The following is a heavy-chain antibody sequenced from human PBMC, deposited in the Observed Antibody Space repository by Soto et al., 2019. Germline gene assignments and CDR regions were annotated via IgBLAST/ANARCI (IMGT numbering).Heavy chain of an antibody. V-gene: IGHV4-34*01. Sequence: SETLSLTCAVYGGSFSGYYWSWIRQPPGKGLEWIGEINHSGSTNYNPSLKGRVTISVDTSKNQFSLKLSSVTAADTAVYYCARARSPRPDTAMVTKNYYFDFWGPGTLVTVSS. CDR1: GGSFSGYY. CDR3: ARARSPRPDTAMVTKNYYFDF. J-gene: IGHJ4*02. D-gene: IGHD5-18*01. CDR2: INHSGST.